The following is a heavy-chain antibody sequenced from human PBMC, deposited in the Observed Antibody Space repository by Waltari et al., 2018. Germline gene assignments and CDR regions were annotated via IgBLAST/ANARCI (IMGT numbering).Heavy chain of an antibody. CDR3: ARRGRLSSYFFDY. CDR1: GYSISGGDF. CDR2: IYPGGDT. Sequence: QLHLQESGPGLLKPSETLSLTCAVPGYSISGGDFWGWIRQPPGKGLGLIGSIYPGGDTYFNPSLKSRVTISVDKSKNQYSLNLRSMTAADTAVYYCARRGRLSSYFFDYWGQGTLVTVSS. J-gene: IGHJ4*02. D-gene: IGHD2-15*01. V-gene: IGHV4-38-2*01.